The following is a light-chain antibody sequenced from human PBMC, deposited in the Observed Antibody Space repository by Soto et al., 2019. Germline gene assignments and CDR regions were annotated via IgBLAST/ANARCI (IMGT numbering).Light chain of an antibody. CDR2: DNN. Sequence: QAVVTQPASVSAAPGQTVTISCSGSSSNIGNNYVSWYQQLPGTAPKLLMYDNNNRPSGIPDRFSGSKSGTAATLGITGLQTGDEADYYCGTWDSSLSAVVFGGGTQLTVL. V-gene: IGLV1-51*01. CDR1: SSNIGNNY. CDR3: GTWDSSLSAVV. J-gene: IGLJ2*01.